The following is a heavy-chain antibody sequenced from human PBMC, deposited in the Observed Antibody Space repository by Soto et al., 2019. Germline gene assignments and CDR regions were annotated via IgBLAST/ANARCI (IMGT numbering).Heavy chain of an antibody. Sequence: RASVKVSCKASGYTFTSYYMHWVRQAPGQGLEWMGIINPSGGSTSYAQKFQGRVTMTRDTSTSTVYMELSSLRSEDTAVYYCARGASLDFWSGYYSDYWGQGTLVPVPS. CDR2: INPSGGST. CDR1: GYTFTSYY. V-gene: IGHV1-46*03. D-gene: IGHD3-3*01. CDR3: ARGASLDFWSGYYSDY. J-gene: IGHJ4*02.